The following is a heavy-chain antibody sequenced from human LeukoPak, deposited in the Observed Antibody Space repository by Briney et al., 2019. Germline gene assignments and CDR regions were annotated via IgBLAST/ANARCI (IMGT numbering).Heavy chain of an antibody. CDR1: GFTVSSNY. Sequence: GGSLRLSCAASGFTVSSNYMSWVRQAPGKGLEWVSVIYSGGSTYYADSVKGRFTISRDNSKNTLYLQMNSLRAEDTAVYYCARELGYYDSSGYYNITDYWGQGTLVTVSS. CDR3: ARELGYYDSSGYYNITDY. CDR2: IYSGGST. V-gene: IGHV3-66*01. D-gene: IGHD3-22*01. J-gene: IGHJ4*02.